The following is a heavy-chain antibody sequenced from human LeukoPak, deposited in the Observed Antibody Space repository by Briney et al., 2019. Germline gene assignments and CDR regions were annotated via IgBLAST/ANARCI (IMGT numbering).Heavy chain of an antibody. Sequence: GGSLKLSCAASGFTFSDSTMHWVRQASGKGLEWVGRVKYKATNYATTYAASVKGRFTISRDDSKNTAYLQMNSLKTEDTAVYYCAKDAVVVPAAIILVDAFDIWGQGTMVTVSS. J-gene: IGHJ3*02. CDR1: GFTFSDST. V-gene: IGHV3-73*01. CDR2: VKYKATNYAT. CDR3: AKDAVVVPAAIILVDAFDI. D-gene: IGHD2-2*01.